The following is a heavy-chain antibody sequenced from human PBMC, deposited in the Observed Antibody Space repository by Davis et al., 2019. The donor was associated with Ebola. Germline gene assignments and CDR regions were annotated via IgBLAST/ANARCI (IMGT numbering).Heavy chain of an antibody. V-gene: IGHV3-30*03. CDR3: ARDNNVLRFLEWLESGGFDY. Sequence: GESLKISCAASGFTFSSYGMHWVRQAPGKGLEWVAVISYDGSNKYYADSVKGRFTISRDNSKNTLYLQMNSLRAEDTAVYYCARDNNVLRFLEWLESGGFDYWGQGTLVTVSS. D-gene: IGHD3-3*01. CDR2: ISYDGSNK. J-gene: IGHJ4*02. CDR1: GFTFSSYG.